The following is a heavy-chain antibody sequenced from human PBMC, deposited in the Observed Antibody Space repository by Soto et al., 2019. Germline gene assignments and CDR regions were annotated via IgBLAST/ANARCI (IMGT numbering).Heavy chain of an antibody. Sequence: PGGSLRLSCAASGFTFSSYEMNWVRQAPGKGLEWVSYISSSGRTIYYADSVKGRFTISRDNAKNSLYLQMNSLRAEDTALYYCARSPFLECNWAQGTLVTVSS. CDR3: ARSPFLECN. CDR2: ISSSGRTI. J-gene: IGHJ4*02. CDR1: GFTFSSYE. V-gene: IGHV3-48*03. D-gene: IGHD3-3*02.